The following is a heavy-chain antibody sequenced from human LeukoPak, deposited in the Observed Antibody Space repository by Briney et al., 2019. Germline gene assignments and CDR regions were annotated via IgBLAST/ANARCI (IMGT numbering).Heavy chain of an antibody. V-gene: IGHV3-23*01. CDR1: GYTLTSYG. D-gene: IGHD3-22*01. Sequence: GASVKVSCKASGYTLTSYGISWVRQAPGKGLEWVSAISGSGGSTYYADSVKGRFTISRDNSKNTLYLQMNSLRAEDTAVYYCAKDGGQWLPITGIDYWGQGTLVTVSS. CDR3: AKDGGQWLPITGIDY. CDR2: ISGSGGST. J-gene: IGHJ4*02.